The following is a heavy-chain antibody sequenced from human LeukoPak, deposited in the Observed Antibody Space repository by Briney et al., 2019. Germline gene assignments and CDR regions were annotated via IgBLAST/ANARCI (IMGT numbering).Heavy chain of an antibody. Sequence: GGSLRLSCAASGFTFSSYAMSWVRQAPGKGLEWVSAISGSGGSTYYADSVKGRFTISRDNSKNTLHLQMNSLRAEDTAVYYCANLGLYCSSTSCYMGYFQHWGQGTLVTVSS. CDR3: ANLGLYCSSTSCYMGYFQH. CDR1: GFTFSSYA. D-gene: IGHD2-2*02. J-gene: IGHJ1*01. CDR2: ISGSGGST. V-gene: IGHV3-23*01.